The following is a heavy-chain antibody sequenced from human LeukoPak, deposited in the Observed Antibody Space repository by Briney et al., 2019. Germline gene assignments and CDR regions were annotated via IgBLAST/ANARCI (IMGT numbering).Heavy chain of an antibody. Sequence: SETLSLTCAVYGGSFSGYYWSWIRQPPGKGLEWIWEINHSGSTNYNPSLKSRVTISVDTSKNQFSLKLSSVTAADTAVYYCARVDYDISGYNWFDPWGQGTLVTVSS. J-gene: IGHJ5*02. CDR2: INHSGST. CDR1: GGSFSGYY. D-gene: IGHD3-22*01. CDR3: ARVDYDISGYNWFDP. V-gene: IGHV4-34*01.